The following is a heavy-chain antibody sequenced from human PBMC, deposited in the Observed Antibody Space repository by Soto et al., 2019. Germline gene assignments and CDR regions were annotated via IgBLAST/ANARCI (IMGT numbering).Heavy chain of an antibody. D-gene: IGHD6-13*01. CDR2: IYTSGGT. CDR1: GGSMTSYY. Sequence: QVQLQESGPGLVKPWETLSLTCSVSGGSMTSYYWSWIRQPAGQGLEWIGRIYTSGGTNYNPSLKSRVTMSRDTSKKQIALKLSSVTAADTAVYYCARGAVAGVDYGMDVWGQGTTVTVSS. J-gene: IGHJ6*02. CDR3: ARGAVAGVDYGMDV. V-gene: IGHV4-4*07.